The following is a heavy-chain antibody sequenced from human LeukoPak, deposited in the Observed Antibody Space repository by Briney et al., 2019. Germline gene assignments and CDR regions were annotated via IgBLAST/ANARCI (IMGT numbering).Heavy chain of an antibody. V-gene: IGHV5-51*01. CDR1: GYSFTSYW. D-gene: IGHD3-3*01. Sequence: GESLKISCKGSGYSFTSYWIGWVRQMPGKGLEWMGIIYPGDSDTRYSPSFQGQVTISADKSISTAYLQWSSLKASDTAMYYCARTNADDFWSGYYLGWFDPWGPGTLVTVSS. CDR2: IYPGDSDT. CDR3: ARTNADDFWSGYYLGWFDP. J-gene: IGHJ5*02.